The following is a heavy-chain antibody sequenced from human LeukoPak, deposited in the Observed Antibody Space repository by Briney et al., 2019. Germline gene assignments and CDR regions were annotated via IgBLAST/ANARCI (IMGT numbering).Heavy chain of an antibody. CDR3: TNEVHYDDSDSYFYYMDV. Sequence: GRSLRLSCAASGFTFSSYAMHWVRQAPGKGLEWVAVISYDGSHKYYADSVKGRFTISRDNSKNTLYLQMNNLRPEDTAIYYCTNEVHYDDSDSYFYYMDVWGKGTTVTVSS. D-gene: IGHD3-22*01. J-gene: IGHJ6*03. V-gene: IGHV3-30*04. CDR2: ISYDGSHK. CDR1: GFTFSSYA.